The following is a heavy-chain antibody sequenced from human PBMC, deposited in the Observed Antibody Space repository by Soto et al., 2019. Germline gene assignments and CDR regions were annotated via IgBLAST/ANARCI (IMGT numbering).Heavy chain of an antibody. J-gene: IGHJ4*02. CDR2: TSYDGKVQ. Sequence: GGSLRLSCEASESTFRRYSMHWVRQAPGKGLEWVGVTSYDGKVQYYVDSVQGRFTISRDNAKNSLYLQMNSLRAEDTAVYYCTTDRGYLTFDHWGRGTLVTVSS. CDR1: ESTFRRYS. CDR3: TTDRGYLTFDH. V-gene: IGHV3-33*05. D-gene: IGHD3-22*01.